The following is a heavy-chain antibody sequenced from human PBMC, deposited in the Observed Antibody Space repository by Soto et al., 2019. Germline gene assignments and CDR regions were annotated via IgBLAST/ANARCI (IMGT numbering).Heavy chain of an antibody. V-gene: IGHV3-23*01. CDR3: AINGYSSSWYSPYWYFDL. J-gene: IGHJ2*01. CDR1: GFTFSSYA. D-gene: IGHD6-13*01. Sequence: EVQLLESGGGLVQPGGSLRLSCAASGFTFSSYAMSWVRQAPGKGLEWVSAISGSGGSTYYADSVKGRFTISRDNSKNTLYLQMNSLRAEDTAVYYCAINGYSSSWYSPYWYFDLWGRGTLVTVSS. CDR2: ISGSGGST.